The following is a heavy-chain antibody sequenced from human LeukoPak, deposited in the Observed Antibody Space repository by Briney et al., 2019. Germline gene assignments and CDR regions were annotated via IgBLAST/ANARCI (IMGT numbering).Heavy chain of an antibody. Sequence: GGSLRLSCAVSGFNFDDYAMHWVRQAPGRGLEWVSGINWKTGNGIYADSVKGRFTISRDYAKNSLYLQMSSLRAEDTALYYCTRRAARWQFDLWGRGTLLTVSS. D-gene: IGHD5-24*01. J-gene: IGHJ2*01. CDR2: INWKTGNG. V-gene: IGHV3-9*01. CDR3: TRRAARWQFDL. CDR1: GFNFDDYA.